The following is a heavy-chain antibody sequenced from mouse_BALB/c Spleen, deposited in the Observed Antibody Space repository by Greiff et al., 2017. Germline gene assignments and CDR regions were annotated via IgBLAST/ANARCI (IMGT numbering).Heavy chain of an antibody. CDR1: GYSITSGYY. V-gene: IGHV3-6*02. CDR2: ISYDGSN. CDR3: ARVNYRYDWYFDV. Sequence: EVKLQESGPGLVKPSQSLSLTCSVTGYSITSGYYWNWIRQFPGNKLEWMGYISYDGSNNYNPSLKNRISITRDTSKNQFFLKLNSVTTEDTATYYCARVNYRYDWYFDVWGAGTTVTVSS. J-gene: IGHJ1*01. D-gene: IGHD2-14*01.